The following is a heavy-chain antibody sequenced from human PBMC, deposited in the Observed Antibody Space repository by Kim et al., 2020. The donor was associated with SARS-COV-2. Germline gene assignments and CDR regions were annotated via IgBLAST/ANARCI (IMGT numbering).Heavy chain of an antibody. V-gene: IGHV4-34*01. J-gene: IGHJ6*03. D-gene: IGHD2-2*01. CDR3: ARGHVGVVPAPILGLGPFYYYYNMDV. Sequence: SETLSLTCVVYGGSLSGYSWNWIRQPPGKGLEWIGEINHSGGTKSSPSLKSRVPMSIDTSKSQFSLRLTSVTAADSAVYFCARGHVGVVPAPILGLGPFYYYYNMDVWGRGATVTVSS. CDR1: GGSLSGYS. CDR2: INHSGGT.